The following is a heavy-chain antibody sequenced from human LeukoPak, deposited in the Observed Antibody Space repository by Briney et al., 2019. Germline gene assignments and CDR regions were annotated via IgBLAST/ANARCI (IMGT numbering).Heavy chain of an antibody. V-gene: IGHV4-39*02. CDR1: GGSISSSSYY. J-gene: IGHJ6*02. CDR2: TSYSGST. Sequence: SETLSLTCSVSGGSISSSSYYWGWIRQPPGKGLEWIGSTSYSGSTYYNPPLKSRVIISLDTSKNHFSLRLSSVTAADTAVYYCTSGHSQQGDYYYSGMDVWGQGTTVTVSS. D-gene: IGHD1-1*01. CDR3: TSGHSQQGDYYYSGMDV.